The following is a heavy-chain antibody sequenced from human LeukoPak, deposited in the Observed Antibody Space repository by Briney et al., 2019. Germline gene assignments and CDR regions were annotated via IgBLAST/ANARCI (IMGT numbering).Heavy chain of an antibody. D-gene: IGHD3-10*01. Sequence: SETLSLTCTVSGGSISSGDYYWSWIRQPPGKGLEWIEEINHSGSTNYNPSLKSRVTISVDTSKNQFSLKLSSVTAADTAVYYCARGHGLGSYGNGIDVWGQGTTVTVSS. CDR3: ARGHGLGSYGNGIDV. V-gene: IGHV4-39*07. CDR2: INHSGST. J-gene: IGHJ6*02. CDR1: GGSISSGDYY.